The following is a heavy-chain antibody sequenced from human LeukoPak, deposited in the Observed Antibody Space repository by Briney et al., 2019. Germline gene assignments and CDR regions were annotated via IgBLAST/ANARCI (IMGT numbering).Heavy chain of an antibody. D-gene: IGHD1-1*01. V-gene: IGHV3-48*04. CDR2: ISSSGTTI. CDR3: AREGTGRYYYYYYVDV. J-gene: IGHJ6*03. Sequence: PGGSLRLSCAASGFTFSSYSMNWVRQAPGKGLEWVSYISSSGTTIYYADSVKGRFTISRDNARNSLYLQMNSPRAEDTAVYYCAREGTGRYYYYYYVDVWGKGTTVTISS. CDR1: GFTFSSYS.